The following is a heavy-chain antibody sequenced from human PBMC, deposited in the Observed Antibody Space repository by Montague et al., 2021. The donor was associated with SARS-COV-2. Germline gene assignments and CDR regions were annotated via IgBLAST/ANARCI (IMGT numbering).Heavy chain of an antibody. V-gene: IGHV4-39*01. CDR2: MYYSGST. J-gene: IGHJ5*02. D-gene: IGHD3-3*01. Sequence: SETLSLTCIVSGGSISSSYYWGWIRQPPGKGLEWIGSMYYSGSTYYNPSLKSRVTISVDTSKNHFSLRLSSVTAADTAVYYCATGLRFLEWLLLSWFDPWGQGTLVTVSS. CDR3: ATGLRFLEWLLLSWFDP. CDR1: GGSISSSYY.